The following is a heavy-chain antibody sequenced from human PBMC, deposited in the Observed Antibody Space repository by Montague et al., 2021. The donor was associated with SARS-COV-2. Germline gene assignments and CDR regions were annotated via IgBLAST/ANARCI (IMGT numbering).Heavy chain of an antibody. Sequence: SETLSLTCTVSGGSIGSYYWNWIRQSPGKGLEWIWYIYYSGSTKXNPSLKSRVTITVDTSKSQMSLRLNSVTAADTAVYYCAGARGRLWHFDLWGRGTLVTVSS. CDR3: AGARGRLWHFDL. J-gene: IGHJ2*01. D-gene: IGHD5-12*01. CDR2: IYYSGST. CDR1: GGSIGSYY. V-gene: IGHV4-59*01.